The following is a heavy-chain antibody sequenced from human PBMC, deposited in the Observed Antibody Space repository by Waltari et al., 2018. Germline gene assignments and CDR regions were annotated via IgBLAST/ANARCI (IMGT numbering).Heavy chain of an antibody. CDR3: ARGGRGTGFWSGPWYGMDV. CDR1: GGSFSSYY. V-gene: IGHV4-59*01. D-gene: IGHD3-3*01. Sequence: QVQLQESGPGLVKPSETLSLTCTVSGGSFSSYYWSWHRQSPGKGLEWIGNIYYSGSTNYNPSLKSRVTISVDTSKNQFSLKLSSVTAADTAVYYCARGGRGTGFWSGPWYGMDVWGQGTTVTVSS. J-gene: IGHJ6*02. CDR2: IYYSGST.